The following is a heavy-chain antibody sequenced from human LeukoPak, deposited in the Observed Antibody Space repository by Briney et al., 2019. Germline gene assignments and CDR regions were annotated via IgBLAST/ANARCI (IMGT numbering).Heavy chain of an antibody. J-gene: IGHJ4*02. V-gene: IGHV3-53*01. Sequence: GGSLRLSCAASGFTVSSNYMSWVRQAPGKGLEWVSVIYSGGSTYYADSVKGRFTISRDNSKNTLYLQMNSLRAEDTAVYYCAKDLYGDYGADYWGQGTLVTVSS. D-gene: IGHD4-17*01. CDR2: IYSGGST. CDR1: GFTVSSNY. CDR3: AKDLYGDYGADY.